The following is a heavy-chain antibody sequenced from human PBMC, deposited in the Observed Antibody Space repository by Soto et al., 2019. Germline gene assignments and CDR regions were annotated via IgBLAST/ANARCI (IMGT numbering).Heavy chain of an antibody. D-gene: IGHD3-10*01. V-gene: IGHV1-8*01. J-gene: IGHJ4*02. Sequence: ASVKVSCKASGYTFTNYDINWVRQATGQGLEYLGWINPNSGNTGYVDSVKGRFTISRDNSKKTLYLQMNSLRAEDTAVYYCAKDSYSASGSYIDYWGQGTLVTVSS. CDR3: AKDSYSASGSYIDY. CDR2: INPNSGNT. CDR1: GYTFTNYD.